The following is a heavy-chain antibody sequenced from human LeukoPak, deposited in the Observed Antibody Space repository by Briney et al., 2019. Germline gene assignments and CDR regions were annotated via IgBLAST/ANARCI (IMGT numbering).Heavy chain of an antibody. D-gene: IGHD6-13*01. J-gene: IGHJ4*02. V-gene: IGHV3-30*03. CDR3: ARGHSSSWSFFDY. CDR2: ISYDGSNE. CDR1: GFTFSNYV. Sequence: PGGSLRLSCAASGFTFSNYVMNWVRQAPGKGLEWVAVISYDGSNEHYAGSVKGRFTISRDNSKNTLYLQMNSLRADDTAVYYCARGHSSSWSFFDYWGQGTLVTVSS.